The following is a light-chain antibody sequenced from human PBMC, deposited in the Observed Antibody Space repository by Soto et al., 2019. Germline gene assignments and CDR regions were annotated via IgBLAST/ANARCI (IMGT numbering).Light chain of an antibody. CDR3: ATWDDSLSAVV. J-gene: IGLJ2*01. Sequence: QSVLTQPPSASGTPGQRVTISCSGSSSNIGSFYVYWYQQLPGTAPKLLIYDNNQRPSGVPDRFSGSKFGTSASLAISGLRSEDESDYYCATWDDSLSAVVFGGGTKLTVL. V-gene: IGLV1-47*01. CDR2: DNN. CDR1: SSNIGSFY.